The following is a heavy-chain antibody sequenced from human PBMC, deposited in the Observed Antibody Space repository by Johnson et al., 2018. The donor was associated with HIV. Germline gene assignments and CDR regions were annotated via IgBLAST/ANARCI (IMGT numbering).Heavy chain of an antibody. J-gene: IGHJ3*02. CDR3: TTGVLLLWFGESPGAFDI. V-gene: IGHV3-23*04. D-gene: IGHD3-10*01. Sequence: MQLVESGGALVQPGGSLRLSCAASGFTFSNYAMSWVRQAPGKGLEWVSAISGSGGNTYYADSVKGQFTISRDNSKNTLYLQMNSLKTEDSAVYYCTTGVLLLWFGESPGAFDIWGQGTMVTVSS. CDR1: GFTFSNYA. CDR2: ISGSGGNT.